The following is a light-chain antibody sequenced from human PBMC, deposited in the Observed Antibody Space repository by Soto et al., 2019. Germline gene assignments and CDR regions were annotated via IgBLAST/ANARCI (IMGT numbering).Light chain of an antibody. Sequence: EIVLTQSPATLSLSPGDRATLSCRASQSVSSYLAWYQQKPGQAPRLLIYDASNRATGIPARFSGSGSGTDFTHTITTLEPEDFAVYYSQQRSNWPSTFGGGTKVE. CDR3: QQRSNWPST. J-gene: IGKJ4*01. CDR1: QSVSSY. CDR2: DAS. V-gene: IGKV3-11*01.